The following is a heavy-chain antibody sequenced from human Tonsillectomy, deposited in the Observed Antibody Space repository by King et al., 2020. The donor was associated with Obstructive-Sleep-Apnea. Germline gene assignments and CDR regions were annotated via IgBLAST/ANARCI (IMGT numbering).Heavy chain of an antibody. CDR2: ISAYNGNT. CDR1: GYTFTSYG. CDR3: ARGASEGFLEWLSLGYFDY. Sequence: QLVQSGAEVKKPGASVKVSCKASGYTFTSYGISWVRQAPGQGLEWMGWISAYNGNTNYAQKLQGRVTMTTDTYTSTAYMELRSLRSDDTAVYYCARGASEGFLEWLSLGYFDYWGQGTLVTVSS. J-gene: IGHJ4*02. V-gene: IGHV1-18*04. D-gene: IGHD3-3*01.